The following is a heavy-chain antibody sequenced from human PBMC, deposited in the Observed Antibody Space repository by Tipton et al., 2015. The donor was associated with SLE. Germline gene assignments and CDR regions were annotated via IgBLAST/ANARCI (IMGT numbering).Heavy chain of an antibody. V-gene: IGHV4-34*01. J-gene: IGHJ4*02. CDR3: ARGFFHDYWSAEQGRKSFYFDN. CDR1: GGSFSGNY. Sequence: LRLSCAVNGGSFSGNYWIWIRQPPGKGLEWLGEINHSGSPNYNPSLKRRIAISVDTSKKQFSLKLTSVTAADTAMYFCARGFFHDYWSAEQGRKSFYFDNWGQGALVTVSS. CDR2: INHSGSP. D-gene: IGHD3-3*01.